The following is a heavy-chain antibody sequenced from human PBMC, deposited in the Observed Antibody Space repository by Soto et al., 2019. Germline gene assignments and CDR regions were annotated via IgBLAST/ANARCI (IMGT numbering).Heavy chain of an antibody. J-gene: IGHJ4*02. CDR2: INHVATT. D-gene: IGHD3-22*01. CDR1: GGSFGVYS. CDR3: ARHYYDSTGYYRSPLGD. Sequence: VQLQQGGAGLLKPSETLSLTCEVSGGSFGVYSWSWIRQPPGKGLEWIGEINHVATTNYNPSLKSRVTISLDMSKNQFSLKLTSVTAADTAVYYCARHYYDSTGYYRSPLGDWGQGTLVTVSS. V-gene: IGHV4-34*01.